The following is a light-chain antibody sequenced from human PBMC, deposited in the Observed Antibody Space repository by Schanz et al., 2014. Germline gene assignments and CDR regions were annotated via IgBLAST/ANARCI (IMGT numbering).Light chain of an antibody. CDR2: DVS. V-gene: IGLV2-14*01. Sequence: QSALTQPASVSGSPGQPITISCTGTSSDVGGYKYVFWYQQHPGKAPKLIIYDVSNRPSGVSNRFSGSKSGNTASLTISGLQAEDEADYYCSSYAGSRNLVFGGGTKLTVL. CDR1: SSDVGGYKY. J-gene: IGLJ2*01. CDR3: SSYAGSRNLV.